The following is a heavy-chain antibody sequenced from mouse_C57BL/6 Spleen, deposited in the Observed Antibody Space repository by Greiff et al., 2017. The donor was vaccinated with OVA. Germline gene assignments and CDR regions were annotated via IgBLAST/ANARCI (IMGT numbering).Heavy chain of an antibody. CDR2: INPYNGDT. CDR1: GYSFTGYF. V-gene: IGHV1-20*01. J-gene: IGHJ1*03. Sequence: VQLKQSGPELVKPGDSVKISCKASGYSFTGYFMNWVMQSHGKSLEWIGRINPYNGDTFYNQKFKGKATLTVDKSSSTAHMELRSLTSEDSAVYYCAREGSYYGNYVWYFDVWGTGTTVTVSS. CDR3: AREGSYYGNYVWYFDV. D-gene: IGHD2-1*01.